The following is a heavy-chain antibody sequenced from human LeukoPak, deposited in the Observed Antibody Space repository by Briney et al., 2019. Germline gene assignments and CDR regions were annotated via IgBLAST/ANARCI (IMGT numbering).Heavy chain of an antibody. CDR1: GFTFDDYA. CDR2: INWNSDSI. D-gene: IGHD6-13*01. J-gene: IGHJ4*02. CDR3: AKESRQQLVRTAWDFDY. V-gene: IGHV3-9*01. Sequence: GGSLRLSCAVSGFTFDDYAMHWVRQVPGKGLEWVSGINWNSDSIGYADSVKGRFTTSRDNAKNSLYLQMNSLRAEDTAVYYCAKESRQQLVRTAWDFDYWGQGTLVTVSS.